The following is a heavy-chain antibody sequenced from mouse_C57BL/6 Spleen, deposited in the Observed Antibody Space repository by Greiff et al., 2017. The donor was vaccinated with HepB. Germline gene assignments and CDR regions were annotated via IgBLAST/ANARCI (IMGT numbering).Heavy chain of an antibody. CDR2: IRSKSNNYAT. CDR3: VRHESKRYYYAMDY. J-gene: IGHJ4*01. D-gene: IGHD2-5*01. CDR1: GFSFNTYA. V-gene: IGHV10-1*01. Sequence: EVQVVESGGGLVQPKGSLKLSCAASGFSFNTYAMNWVRQSPGKGLEWVARIRSKSNNYATYYADSVKDRFTISRDDSESMLYLQMNNLKTEDTAMYYCVRHESKRYYYAMDYWGQGTSVTVSS.